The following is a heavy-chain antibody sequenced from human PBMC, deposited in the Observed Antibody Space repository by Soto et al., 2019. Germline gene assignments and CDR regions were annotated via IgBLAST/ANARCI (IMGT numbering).Heavy chain of an antibody. J-gene: IGHJ4*02. Sequence: ASVKVSCKASGYTFTGYYMHWVRQAPGQGLEWMGWINPNSGGTNYAQKFQGWVTMTRDTSTSTAYMELRSLRSDDTAVYYCARDRDWAKYYYDSSGYYYFDYWGQGTLVTVSS. CDR1: GYTFTGYY. CDR3: ARDRDWAKYYYDSSGYYYFDY. CDR2: INPNSGGT. D-gene: IGHD3-22*01. V-gene: IGHV1-2*04.